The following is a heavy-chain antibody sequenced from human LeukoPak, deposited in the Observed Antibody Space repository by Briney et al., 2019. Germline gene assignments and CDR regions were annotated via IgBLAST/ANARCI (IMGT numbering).Heavy chain of an antibody. Sequence: ASVTVSFKASGYTFSNYYMHWVRQAPGQGLEWMGWINPNSGGTNFAQNFQGRVTMTRDTSISTAYMELSGLRSDDTAVYYCARQNDYNPDYWGPGSLVTVAS. CDR2: INPNSGGT. J-gene: IGHJ4*02. V-gene: IGHV1-2*02. CDR1: GYTFSNYY. D-gene: IGHD4-11*01. CDR3: ARQNDYNPDY.